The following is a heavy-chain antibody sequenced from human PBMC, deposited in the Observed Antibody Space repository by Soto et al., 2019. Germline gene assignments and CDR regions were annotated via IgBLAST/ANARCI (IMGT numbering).Heavy chain of an antibody. Sequence: QVHLVQSGAEVKKPGASVKVSCKASGYSFTANSMHWVRQAPGQGLEWMGWINPNNGGTNYARKFQGWVTMTRDTSISTAYMDLSSLKSDDTAVYYCASQRSGVVYWGQGTLVTVSS. CDR3: ASQRSGVVY. D-gene: IGHD2-15*01. J-gene: IGHJ4*02. CDR2: INPNNGGT. CDR1: GYSFTANS. V-gene: IGHV1-2*04.